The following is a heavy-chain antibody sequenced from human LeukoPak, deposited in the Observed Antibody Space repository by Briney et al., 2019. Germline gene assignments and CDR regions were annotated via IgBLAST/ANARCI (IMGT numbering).Heavy chain of an antibody. CDR2: IYSTGST. Sequence: SETLSLTCTVYGGSINSNYWYWIRQHPGKGLEYIGYIYSTGSTDYNPSLESRVTISIDTSKNQFSLKLSSVTAADTTVYYCAKRAITNAGNLWFDPWGQGTLVTVCS. CDR1: GGSINSNY. V-gene: IGHV4-59*08. J-gene: IGHJ5*02. D-gene: IGHD4-23*01. CDR3: AKRAITNAGNLWFDP.